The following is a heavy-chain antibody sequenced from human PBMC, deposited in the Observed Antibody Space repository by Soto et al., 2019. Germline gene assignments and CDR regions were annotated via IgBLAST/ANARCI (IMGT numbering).Heavy chain of an antibody. CDR2: IYQSGST. Sequence: PSETLSLTCAVSGGSISSGGYSWSWIRRPPGKGLEWIGYIYQSGSTHYNPSLKGRVTISVDRSKNQFSLKLSSVTAADTAVYYCARDQREGNWFDPWGHGTLVTVSS. CDR3: ARDQREGNWFDP. CDR1: GGSISSGGYS. V-gene: IGHV4-30-2*01. J-gene: IGHJ5*02.